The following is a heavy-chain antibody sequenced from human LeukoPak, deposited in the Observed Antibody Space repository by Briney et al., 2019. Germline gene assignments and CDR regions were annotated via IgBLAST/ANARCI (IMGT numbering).Heavy chain of an antibody. J-gene: IGHJ5*02. CDR3: ARDQSGYDVNWFDP. Sequence: GGSLRLSCAASGFTFSSYWMSWVRQAPGKGLEWVANIKQDGSEKYYVDSVKGRFTISRDNAKNSLYLQMNSLRAEDTALYHCARDQSGYDVNWFDPWGQGTLVTVSS. V-gene: IGHV3-7*03. CDR2: IKQDGSEK. D-gene: IGHD5-12*01. CDR1: GFTFSSYW.